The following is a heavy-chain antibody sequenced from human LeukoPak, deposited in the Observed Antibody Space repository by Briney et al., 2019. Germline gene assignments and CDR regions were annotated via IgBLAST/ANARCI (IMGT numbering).Heavy chain of an antibody. D-gene: IGHD3-10*01. J-gene: IGHJ4*02. Sequence: GGSLRLSCAVSGFTLSNSWMHWVRQAPGKGLVWVARTNGDGNDISYADSVKGRFTISRDSAESTLYLQMNSLRVEDTALYYCVREGYYDSGSPPTFYFDSWGQGTLVTVSS. CDR2: TNGDGNDI. CDR3: VREGYYDSGSPPTFYFDS. CDR1: GFTLSNSW. V-gene: IGHV3-74*01.